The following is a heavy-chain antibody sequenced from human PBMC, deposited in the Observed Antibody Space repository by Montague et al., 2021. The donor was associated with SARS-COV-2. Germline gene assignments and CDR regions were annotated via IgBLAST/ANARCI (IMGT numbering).Heavy chain of an antibody. CDR2: ISYDGSNK. CDR3: AKDVGLRNFFDY. J-gene: IGHJ4*02. Sequence: SLRLSCAASGFTFSSYDMHWVRQAPGKGLEWVAVISYDGSNKYYADPVKGRFTISRDNSKNTLYLQMNSLRAEDTAVYYCAKDVGLRNFFDYWGQGTLVTVSS. D-gene: IGHD1-26*01. V-gene: IGHV3-30*18. CDR1: GFTFSSYD.